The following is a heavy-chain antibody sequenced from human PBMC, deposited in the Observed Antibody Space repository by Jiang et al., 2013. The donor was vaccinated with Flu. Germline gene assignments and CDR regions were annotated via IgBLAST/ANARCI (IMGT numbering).Heavy chain of an antibody. V-gene: IGHV1-69*02. Sequence: EVKKPGSSVKVSCKASGGTFSSYTISWVRQAPGQGLEWMGRIIPILGIANYAQKFQGRVTITADKSTSTAYMELSSLRSEDTAVYYCASVNDYGANWFDPWGQGTLVTVSS. CDR3: ASVNDYGANWFDP. J-gene: IGHJ5*02. CDR1: GGTFSSYT. D-gene: IGHD4-17*01. CDR2: IIPILGIA.